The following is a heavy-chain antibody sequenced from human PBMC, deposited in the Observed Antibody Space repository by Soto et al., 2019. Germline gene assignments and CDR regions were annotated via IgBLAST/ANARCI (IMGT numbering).Heavy chain of an antibody. J-gene: IGHJ4*02. CDR3: AKDGSHIVVVPAAIGMGY. Sequence: ESGGGLVQPGGSLRLSCAASGFPFSTSAMNWVRQAPGKGLEWVSIISGTSDAAYYAESVKGRFTSSRDNSKNTLYLQMNSLRAEDTAVYYCAKDGSHIVVVPAAIGMGYWGQGTLVTVSS. CDR1: GFPFSTSA. CDR2: ISGTSDAA. V-gene: IGHV3-23*01. D-gene: IGHD2-2*01.